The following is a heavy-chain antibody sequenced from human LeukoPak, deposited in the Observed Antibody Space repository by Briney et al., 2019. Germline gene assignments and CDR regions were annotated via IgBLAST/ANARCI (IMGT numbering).Heavy chain of an antibody. CDR2: ISRSSGSSI. J-gene: IGHJ4*02. V-gene: IGHV3-48*03. CDR1: GFSFSSAT. Sequence: GGSLRLSCAASGFSFSSATMNCVRQAPGKGLEWVSYISRSSGSSIYYADSVKGRFTISRDNAKNSLYLQMNSLRAEDTAVYYCARDSSGWYYFDYWGQGILVTVSS. CDR3: ARDSSGWYYFDY. D-gene: IGHD6-19*01.